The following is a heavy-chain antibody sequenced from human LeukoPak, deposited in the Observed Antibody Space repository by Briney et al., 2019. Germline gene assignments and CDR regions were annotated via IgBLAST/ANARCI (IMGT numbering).Heavy chain of an antibody. CDR2: IYPGDSDT. CDR3: ARHDCSRSSCYSGGNNWFDP. D-gene: IGHD2-15*01. Sequence: GESLKISCKGSGYRFISYWIGWVRQMPGKGLEWMGIIYPGDSDTRYSPSFQGQVTMSADKSISTAYLQWSSLKASDTAIYYCARHDCSRSSCYSGGNNWFDPWGQGTLVTVSS. V-gene: IGHV5-51*01. CDR1: GYRFISYW. J-gene: IGHJ5*02.